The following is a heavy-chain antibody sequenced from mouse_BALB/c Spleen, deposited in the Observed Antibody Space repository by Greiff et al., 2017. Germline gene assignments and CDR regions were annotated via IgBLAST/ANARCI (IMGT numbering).Heavy chain of an antibody. Sequence: EVQLQQSGPELVKPGASVKMSCKASGYTFTDYYMDWVKQSHGESFEWIGRVNPYNGGTSYNQKFKGKATLTVDKSSSTAYRELNSLTSEDSAVYYCASRDYGNYGDAMDYWGQGTSVTVSS. CDR2: VNPYNGGT. V-gene: IGHV1-19*01. J-gene: IGHJ4*01. CDR1: GYTFTDYY. CDR3: ASRDYGNYGDAMDY. D-gene: IGHD2-1*01.